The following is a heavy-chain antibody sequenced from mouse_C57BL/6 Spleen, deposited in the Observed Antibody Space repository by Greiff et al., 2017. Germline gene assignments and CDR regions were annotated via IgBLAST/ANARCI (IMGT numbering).Heavy chain of an antibody. J-gene: IGHJ4*01. V-gene: IGHV5-17*01. CDR3: ARRYSSYYAMDY. CDR2: ISSGSSTI. D-gene: IGHD2-5*01. CDR1: GFTFSDYG. Sequence: EVKLMESGGGLVKPGGSLKLSCAASGFTFSDYGMHWVRQAPEKGLEWVAYISSGSSTIYYADTVKGRFTIYRDNAKNTLFLQMTSLRSEDTAMYYCARRYSSYYAMDYWGQGTSVTVAS.